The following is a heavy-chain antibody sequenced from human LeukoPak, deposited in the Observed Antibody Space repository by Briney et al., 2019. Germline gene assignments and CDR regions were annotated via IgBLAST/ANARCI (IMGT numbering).Heavy chain of an antibody. CDR3: ARIYSSSWSEYYFDY. D-gene: IGHD6-13*01. CDR1: GFTFSSHN. J-gene: IGHJ4*02. V-gene: IGHV3-48*01. Sequence: PGGSLRLSCTASGFTFSSHNMNWVRQAPGKGLERVSSITVSRSGMYYADSVKGRFTISRDNAKNSLYLQMNSLRAEDTAVYYCARIYSSSWSEYYFDYWGQGTLVTVSS. CDR2: ITVSRSGM.